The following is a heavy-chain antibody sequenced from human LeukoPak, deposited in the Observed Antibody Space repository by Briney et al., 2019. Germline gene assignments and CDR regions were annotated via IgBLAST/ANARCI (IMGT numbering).Heavy chain of an antibody. CDR2: IKQDGREK. CDR1: GFNFSSYW. CDR3: VRDRTVLAEGYNWFDP. J-gene: IGHJ5*02. Sequence: HPGGSLRLSCAASGFNFSSYWLSWVRQAPGKGQERVAIIKQDGREKYYGDCVKGRFTISRDDAKNSLYVQMNSLGAEETAVYYCVRDRTVLAEGYNWFDPWGQGTLVTVSS. V-gene: IGHV3-7*01. D-gene: IGHD1-14*01.